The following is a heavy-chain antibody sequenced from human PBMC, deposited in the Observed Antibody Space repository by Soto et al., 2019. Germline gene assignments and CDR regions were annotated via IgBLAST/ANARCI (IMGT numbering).Heavy chain of an antibody. CDR1: GFTVSSNY. J-gene: IGHJ6*02. V-gene: IGHV3-53*01. CDR3: ARDRGSRGYCSSTSCPYYYGMDV. Sequence: GSLRLSCAASGFTVSSNYMSWVRQAPGKGLELVSVIYSGGSTYYADSVKGRFTISRDNSKNTLYLQMNSLRAEDTAVYYCARDRGSRGYCSSTSCPYYYGMDVWGQGTTVTVSS. CDR2: IYSGGST. D-gene: IGHD2-2*01.